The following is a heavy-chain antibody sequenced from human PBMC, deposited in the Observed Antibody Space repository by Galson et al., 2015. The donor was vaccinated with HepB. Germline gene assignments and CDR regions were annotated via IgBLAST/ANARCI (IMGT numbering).Heavy chain of an antibody. CDR2: ISASGGST. V-gene: IGHV3-23*01. CDR1: GFTFSTYA. D-gene: IGHD2-2*01. CDR3: AKGLYRSTDAFDI. Sequence: LSLSCAASGFTFSTYAMGWFRQAPGKGVEWVSTISASGGSTYYADSVRGRFTISRDNSKNTLYLQMNSLRAEDTAVYYCAKGLYRSTDAFDIWGQGTMVTVSS. J-gene: IGHJ3*02.